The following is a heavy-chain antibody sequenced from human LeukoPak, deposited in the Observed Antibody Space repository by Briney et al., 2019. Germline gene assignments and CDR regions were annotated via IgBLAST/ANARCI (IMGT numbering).Heavy chain of an antibody. D-gene: IGHD6-19*01. Sequence: GGSLRLPCAASGFTFSSHWMHWVRQTPGKGLVWVSRISSDASTINYADSVKGRFTISRDNAKNTLYLQMISLRAEDTAIYYCAKGRIAVAHYYGMDVWGQGTTVTVSS. V-gene: IGHV3-74*01. CDR1: GFTFSSHW. CDR2: ISSDASTI. CDR3: AKGRIAVAHYYGMDV. J-gene: IGHJ6*02.